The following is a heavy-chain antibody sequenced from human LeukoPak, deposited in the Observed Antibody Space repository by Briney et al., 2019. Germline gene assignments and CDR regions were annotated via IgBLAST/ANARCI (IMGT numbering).Heavy chain of an antibody. CDR3: ARGPDWSGKFDY. CDR2: MDPNSGNT. D-gene: IGHD3-3*01. Sequence: ASVTVSCKASGYTFTSYDINWVRQATGQGLEWMGWMDPNSGNTGYAQKFQGRVTMTRNTSISTAYMELSSLRSEDTAVYYRARGPDWSGKFDYWGQGTLVTVSS. CDR1: GYTFTSYD. V-gene: IGHV1-8*01. J-gene: IGHJ4*02.